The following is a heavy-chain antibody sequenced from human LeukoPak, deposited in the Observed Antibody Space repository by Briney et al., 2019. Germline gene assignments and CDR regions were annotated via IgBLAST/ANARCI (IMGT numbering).Heavy chain of an antibody. D-gene: IGHD1-1*01. CDR3: AREKRLERRYQPNAFDI. CDR2: INHSGST. V-gene: IGHV4-34*01. Sequence: KSSETLSLTCAVYGGSFSGYYWSWIRQPSGKGLEWIGEINHSGSTNYNPSLKSRVTISVDTSKNQFSLKLSSVTAADTAMYYCAREKRLERRYQPNAFDIWGQGTMVTVSS. J-gene: IGHJ3*02. CDR1: GGSFSGYY.